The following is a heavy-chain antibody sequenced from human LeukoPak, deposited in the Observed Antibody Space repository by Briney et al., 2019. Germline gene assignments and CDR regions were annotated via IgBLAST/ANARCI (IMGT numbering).Heavy chain of an antibody. J-gene: IGHJ3*02. D-gene: IGHD3-22*01. CDR2: IYYSGST. V-gene: IGHV4-59*01. CDR3: ARELKLYDSSGYYDVDAFDI. CDR1: GGSISSYY. Sequence: PSETLSLTCTVSGGSISSYYWSWIRQPPGKGLEWIGYIYYSGSTDYNPSLKSRVTISVDTSKNQFSLKLSSVTAADTAVYYCARELKLYDSSGYYDVDAFDIWGQGTMVTVSS.